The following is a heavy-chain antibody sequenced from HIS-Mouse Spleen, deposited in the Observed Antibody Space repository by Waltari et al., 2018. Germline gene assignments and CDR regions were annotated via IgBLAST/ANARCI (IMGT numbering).Heavy chain of an antibody. Sequence: QVQLQESGPGLVKPSETLSLTCTVSGGSISSYYWSWIRQPAGQGLEWIGRIYTSGSTNYNPSLKSRVTMSVDTSKNQFSLKLSSVTAVDTAVYYCARDFHDFWSGYYGGDKKHDAFDIWGQGTMVTVSS. CDR2: IYTSGST. J-gene: IGHJ3*02. V-gene: IGHV4-4*07. CDR1: GGSISSYY. D-gene: IGHD3-3*01. CDR3: ARDFHDFWSGYYGGDKKHDAFDI.